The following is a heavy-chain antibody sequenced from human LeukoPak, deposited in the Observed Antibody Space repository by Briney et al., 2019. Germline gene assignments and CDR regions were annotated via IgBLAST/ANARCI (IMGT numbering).Heavy chain of an antibody. V-gene: IGHV3-30*18. D-gene: IGHD6-13*01. Sequence: GGSLRLSCTASGFTFSSYGMHWVHQAPGKGLEWVAVISHDGSNKYYADSVKGRFTISRDNSKNTLYLQMNSLRAEDTAVYYCAKEAQLALDYWGQGTLVTVSS. CDR1: GFTFSSYG. CDR3: AKEAQLALDY. J-gene: IGHJ4*02. CDR2: ISHDGSNK.